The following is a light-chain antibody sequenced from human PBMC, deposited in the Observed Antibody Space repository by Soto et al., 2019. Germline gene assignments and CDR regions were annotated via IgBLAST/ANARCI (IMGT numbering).Light chain of an antibody. Sequence: EIVMTQSPATLSVSPGERATLSCRASQSVSGNLDWYQQKPGQAPRLLIYGASTRATSIPARYSGSRSGTQFTPIISSRQSEDVAVYYCQQNNDSNPNPFGEGTKVEIK. V-gene: IGKV3-15*01. CDR2: GAS. J-gene: IGKJ4*01. CDR3: QQNNDSNPNP. CDR1: QSVSGN.